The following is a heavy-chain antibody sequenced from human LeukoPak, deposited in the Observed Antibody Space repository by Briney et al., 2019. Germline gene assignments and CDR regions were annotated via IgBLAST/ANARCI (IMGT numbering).Heavy chain of an antibody. J-gene: IGHJ4*02. CDR3: ARGPYCSSTSCYGIEWLVDN. Sequence: PGGSLRLSCAASGFTFSSYEMNWVRQAPGKGLEWVSYISSSGSTIYYADSVKGRFTISRDNAKNSLYLQMNSLRAEDTAVYYCARGPYCSSTSCYGIEWLVDNWGQGTLVTVSS. CDR1: GFTFSSYE. CDR2: ISSSGSTI. V-gene: IGHV3-48*03. D-gene: IGHD2-2*01.